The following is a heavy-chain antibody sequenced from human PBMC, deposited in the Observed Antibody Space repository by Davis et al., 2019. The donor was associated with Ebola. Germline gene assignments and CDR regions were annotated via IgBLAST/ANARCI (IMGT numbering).Heavy chain of an antibody. CDR2: IIPIFGTA. CDR1: GGTFSSYA. CDR3: ARALRIFPDV. J-gene: IGHJ6*02. Sequence: SVKVSCKASGGTFSSYAISWVRQAPGQGLEWMGGIIPIFGTANYAQKFQGRVTMTRDTSTSTVYMELSSLRSEDTAVYYCARALRIFPDVWGQGTTVTVSS. D-gene: IGHD2-21*01. V-gene: IGHV1-69*05.